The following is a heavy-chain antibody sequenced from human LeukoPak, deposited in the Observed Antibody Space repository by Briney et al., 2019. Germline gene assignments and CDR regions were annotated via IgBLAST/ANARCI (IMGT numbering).Heavy chain of an antibody. CDR2: FDPEDGET. D-gene: IGHD3-10*01. CDR1: GYTLTELS. J-gene: IGHJ4*02. Sequence: ASVKVSFKVSGYTLTELSMHWVRQAPGKGLEWMGGFDPEDGETIYAQKFQGRVTMTEDTSTDTAYMELSSLRSEDTAVYYCATLDGSGSSEFDYWGQGTLVTVSS. CDR3: ATLDGSGSSEFDY. V-gene: IGHV1-24*01.